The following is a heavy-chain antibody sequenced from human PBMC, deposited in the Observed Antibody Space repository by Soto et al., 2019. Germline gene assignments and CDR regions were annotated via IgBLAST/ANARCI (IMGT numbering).Heavy chain of an antibody. CDR3: AGWGGHDYNY. CDR1: GFTFSTYW. J-gene: IGHJ4*02. Sequence: EVQLLGSGGGLVQPGGSLRLSCVGSGFTFSTYWMNWVRQAPGMGLEWVANINPDGGGGMYVDSVKGRFTTSRDNARNSLYLQMNSLGVDDTAVYFCAGWGGHDYNYWGQGIQVIVSS. V-gene: IGHV3-7*03. CDR2: INPDGGGG. D-gene: IGHD3-16*01.